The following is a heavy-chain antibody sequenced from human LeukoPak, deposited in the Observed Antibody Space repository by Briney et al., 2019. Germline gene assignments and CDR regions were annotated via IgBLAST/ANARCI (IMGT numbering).Heavy chain of an antibody. CDR1: GYTFTNYG. Sequence: GASVKVSCKASGYTFTNYGINWVRQAPGQGLEWMGWISAYNGNTSYAQKFQGRVTMTRDTSTSTVYMELSSLRSEDTAVYYCARERIITMIVVVMSGMDVWGQGTTVTVSS. CDR2: ISAYNGNT. D-gene: IGHD3-22*01. J-gene: IGHJ6*02. V-gene: IGHV1-18*01. CDR3: ARERIITMIVVVMSGMDV.